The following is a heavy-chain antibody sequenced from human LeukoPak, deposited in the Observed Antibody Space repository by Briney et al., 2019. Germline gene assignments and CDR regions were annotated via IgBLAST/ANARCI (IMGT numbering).Heavy chain of an antibody. CDR3: ARTYDGYNGDIFYFDY. D-gene: IGHD5-24*01. CDR2: ITNSGNYI. Sequence: GGPLRLACAASGFTFGSYSMEWGRQAPGRGVQWVSSITNSGNYIYYADSVKGLFTISKDNANTSHYLQMNSLSAEATAVYYCARTYDGYNGDIFYFDYWGQGTLVTVSS. V-gene: IGHV3-21*01. J-gene: IGHJ4*02. CDR1: GFTFGSYS.